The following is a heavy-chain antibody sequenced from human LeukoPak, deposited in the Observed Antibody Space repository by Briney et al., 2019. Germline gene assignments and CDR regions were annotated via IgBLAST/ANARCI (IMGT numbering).Heavy chain of an antibody. CDR2: INPSGGST. J-gene: IGHJ1*01. CDR3: AREGEYYYDSSGLEYFQH. D-gene: IGHD3-22*01. Sequence: ASVKVSCKASGYTFTSYYMHWVRQAPGQGLGWMGIINPSGGSTSYAQKFQGRVTMTRDTSTSTVYMELSSLRSEDTAVYYCAREGEYYYDSSGLEYFQHWGQGTLVTVSS. V-gene: IGHV1-46*01. CDR1: GYTFTSYY.